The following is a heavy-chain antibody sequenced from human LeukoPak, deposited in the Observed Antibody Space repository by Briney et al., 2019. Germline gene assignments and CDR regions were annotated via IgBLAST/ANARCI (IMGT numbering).Heavy chain of an antibody. J-gene: IGHJ4*02. D-gene: IGHD2-2*01. V-gene: IGHV4-34*01. CDR2: INHSGST. Sequence: SETLSLTHAVYGGSFSGYYWSWIRQPPGKGLEWIGEINHSGSTNYNPSLKSRVTISVDTSKNQFSLKLSSVTAADTAVYYCARACSYRWGSTSCWHYWGQGTLVTVSS. CDR1: GGSFSGYY. CDR3: ARACSYRWGSTSCWHY.